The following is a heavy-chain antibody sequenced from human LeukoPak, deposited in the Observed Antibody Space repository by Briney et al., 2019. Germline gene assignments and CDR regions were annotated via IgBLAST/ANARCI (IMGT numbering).Heavy chain of an antibody. D-gene: IGHD3-10*01. J-gene: IGHJ4*02. Sequence: GGSLRLSCTASGFTFSTCGMTWVRQAPGKGLEWVSSISGNDDGTYYADSVKGRFTISRDNSKNTLYLQMNSLRAEDAAIYYCAKRGPIYSASPGNYFDYWGQGTLVTVSS. CDR1: GFTFSTCG. V-gene: IGHV3-23*01. CDR3: AKRGPIYSASPGNYFDY. CDR2: ISGNDDGT.